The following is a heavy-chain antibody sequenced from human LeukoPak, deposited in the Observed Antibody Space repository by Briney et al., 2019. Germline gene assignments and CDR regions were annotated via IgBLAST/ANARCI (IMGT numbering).Heavy chain of an antibody. J-gene: IGHJ4*02. Sequence: GGSLRLSCAASGFTFSSYAMSWVRQAPGKGLEWVSGVTSGGTTYYADSVKGRFTISRDNSKNTLYLQLNSLRAEDTAVYYCAQGPRGDFNAAYFDHWGQGTPVTVSS. CDR2: VTSGGTT. D-gene: IGHD3-3*01. CDR3: AQGPRGDFNAAYFDH. V-gene: IGHV3-23*01. CDR1: GFTFSSYA.